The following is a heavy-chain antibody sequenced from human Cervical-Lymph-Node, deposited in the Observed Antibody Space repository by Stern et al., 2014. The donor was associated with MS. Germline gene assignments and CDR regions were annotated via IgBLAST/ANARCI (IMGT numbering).Heavy chain of an antibody. CDR2: ISVDNGNT. J-gene: IGHJ5*02. D-gene: IGHD6-13*01. V-gene: IGHV1-18*01. Sequence: QAQLVESGAEVRKPGASVKLSCKASGYTFTSYGISWVRQAPGQGLEWMGWISVDNGNTDYAQKFQGRVTMTADTSTDTAYMELRRLRSDETAVYYCAVAAAGTSWFDPWGQGTLVTVTS. CDR3: AVAAAGTSWFDP. CDR1: GYTFTSYG.